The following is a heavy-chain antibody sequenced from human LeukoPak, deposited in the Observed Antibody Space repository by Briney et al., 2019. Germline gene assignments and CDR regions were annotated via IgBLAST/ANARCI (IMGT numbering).Heavy chain of an antibody. CDR2: IYNSGST. CDR1: GGSISSGDFY. V-gene: IGHV4-30-4*08. CDR3: ARDLGDGLDY. D-gene: IGHD2-21*02. Sequence: SQTLSLTCTVSGGSISSGDFYWSWIRQPPGKGLEWIGYIYNSGSTYYNPSLKSRVTISADTSKNQFSLKLSSVTAADTAVYYCARDLGDGLDYWGQGTLVTVSS. J-gene: IGHJ4*02.